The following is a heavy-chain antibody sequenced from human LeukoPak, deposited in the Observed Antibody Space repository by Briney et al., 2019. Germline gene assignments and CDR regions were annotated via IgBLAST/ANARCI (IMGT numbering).Heavy chain of an antibody. Sequence: SVKVSCKASGGTFSSYAISWVRQAPGQGLEWMGGIIPIFGTANYAQKFQGRVTITADKSTSTAYMELSSLRSEDTAVYYCARGLAVAGYGVFYYYYMDVWGKGTTVTVSS. CDR1: GGTFSSYA. V-gene: IGHV1-69*06. CDR2: IIPIFGTA. J-gene: IGHJ6*03. CDR3: ARGLAVAGYGVFYYYYMDV. D-gene: IGHD6-19*01.